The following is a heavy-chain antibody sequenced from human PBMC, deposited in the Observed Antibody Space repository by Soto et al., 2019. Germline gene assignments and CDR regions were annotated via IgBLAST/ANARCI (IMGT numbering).Heavy chain of an antibody. CDR3: AKDDWGYCSGGSCYTAYFDY. J-gene: IGHJ4*02. CDR2: ISGSGGST. Sequence: PGGSLRLSCAASGFTFSSYAMSWVRQAPGKGLEWVSAISGSGGSTYYADSVKGRFTISRDNSKNTLYLQMNSLRAEDTAVYYCAKDDWGYCSGGSCYTAYFDYWGQGTLVTVSS. CDR1: GFTFSSYA. V-gene: IGHV3-23*01. D-gene: IGHD2-15*01.